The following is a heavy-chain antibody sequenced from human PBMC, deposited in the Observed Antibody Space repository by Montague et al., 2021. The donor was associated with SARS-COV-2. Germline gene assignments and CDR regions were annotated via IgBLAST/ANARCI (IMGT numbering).Heavy chain of an antibody. Sequence: PALVKPTQTLTLTCTFSGFSLNTPEVAVGWIRQPPGKALEWLALIYGGDEERYGPSLQSRLTITRDTSKSQVVLTMTNMDPVDTATYYCARISYDILTGYYYGMDVWGQGTTVTVSS. CDR1: GFSLNTPEVA. V-gene: IGHV2-5*05. CDR3: ARISYDILTGYYYGMDV. J-gene: IGHJ6*02. CDR2: IYGGDEE. D-gene: IGHD3-9*01.